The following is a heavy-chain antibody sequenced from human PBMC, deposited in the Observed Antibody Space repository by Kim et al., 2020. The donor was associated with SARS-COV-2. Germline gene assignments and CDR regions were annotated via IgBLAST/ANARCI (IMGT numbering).Heavy chain of an antibody. J-gene: IGHJ6*02. CDR2: TSDSGGT. CDR3: MGYGSGSQYGMDV. D-gene: IGHD3-10*01. Sequence: SETLSLTCTVSGGSVSSGNYYWTWIRQHPGKGLEWIGYTSDSGGTHYDPPLMGRTVISIDTSQNQFALKLFSVTAADAAVYYCMGYGSGSQYGMDVWGQGTTVTVSS. CDR1: GGSVSSGNYY. V-gene: IGHV4-31*06.